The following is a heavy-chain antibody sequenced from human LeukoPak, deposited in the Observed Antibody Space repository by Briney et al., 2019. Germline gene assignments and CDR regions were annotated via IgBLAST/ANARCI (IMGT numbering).Heavy chain of an antibody. CDR1: GGSISSYY. Sequence: SETLSLTCTVSGGSISSYYWSWIRQPPGKVLEWIGYIYYSGSTNYNPSLKSRVTISVDTSKNQFSLKLSSVTAADTAVYYCARSFGSSSSPDAEYFQHWGQGTLVTVSS. V-gene: IGHV4-59*01. D-gene: IGHD6-6*01. CDR2: IYYSGST. J-gene: IGHJ1*01. CDR3: ARSFGSSSSPDAEYFQH.